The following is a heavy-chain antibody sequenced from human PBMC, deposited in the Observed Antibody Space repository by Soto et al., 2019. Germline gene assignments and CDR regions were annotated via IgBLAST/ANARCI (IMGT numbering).Heavy chain of an antibody. CDR1: GFTFYNYV. V-gene: IGHV3-23*01. J-gene: IGHJ3*01. Sequence: EVQQLESGGGLVRPGGSLRLSCAASGFTFYNYVMNSVRQAPGKGLVWVSTISGVGDGTYYADSVKSRFTISRDNSSNTVYLKMNILRAEDTPVYYCARKGLGSLANYCTTGDCHYAFDVWGQGTLVTVSS. D-gene: IGHD2-8*01. CDR3: ARKGLGSLANYCTTGDCHYAFDV. CDR2: ISGVGDGT.